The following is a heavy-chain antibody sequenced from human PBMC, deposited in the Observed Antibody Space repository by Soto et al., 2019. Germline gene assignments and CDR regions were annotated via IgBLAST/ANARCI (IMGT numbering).Heavy chain of an antibody. CDR3: ARRGVTYCTTNNCRVNWFDP. Sequence: GSLRVPWAAAWGTCGDYGSRCILQTPGKGLEWVSTITSGGTTYYADSVKGRFTISRDNAKNSLYLQMNSLRAEDTAVYYCARRGVTYCTTNNCRVNWFDPWGQGTLVTAPQ. J-gene: IGHJ5*02. D-gene: IGHD2-8*01. V-gene: IGHV3-11*01. CDR1: WGTCGDYG. CDR2: ITSGGTT.